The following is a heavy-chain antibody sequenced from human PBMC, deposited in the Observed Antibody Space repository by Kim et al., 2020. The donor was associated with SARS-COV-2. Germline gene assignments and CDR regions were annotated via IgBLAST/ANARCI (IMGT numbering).Heavy chain of an antibody. D-gene: IGHD3-10*01. Sequence: AQKFQGRVTITADESTSTAYMELSSLRSEDTAVYYCARDVYGSGSYRFDYWGQGTLVTVSS. V-gene: IGHV1-69*01. CDR3: ARDVYGSGSYRFDY. J-gene: IGHJ4*02.